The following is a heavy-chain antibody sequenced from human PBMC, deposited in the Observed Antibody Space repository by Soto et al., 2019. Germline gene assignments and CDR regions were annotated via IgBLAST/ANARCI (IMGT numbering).Heavy chain of an antibody. J-gene: IGHJ4*02. V-gene: IGHV1-8*01. Sequence: ASVKVSCKTSGHTFSTYDINWVRQATGQGLEWIGWMNPNNGNTGYAQKFQGRVTMTRNTSISTAYLELSGLKYEDTAVYYCARLKERCGPIYFDYWGQGTLVTVSS. CDR1: GHTFSTYD. CDR2: MNPNNGNT. D-gene: IGHD4-17*01. CDR3: ARLKERCGPIYFDY.